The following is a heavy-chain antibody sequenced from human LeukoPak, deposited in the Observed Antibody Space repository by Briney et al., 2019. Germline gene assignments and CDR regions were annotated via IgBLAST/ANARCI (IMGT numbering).Heavy chain of an antibody. J-gene: IGHJ4*02. D-gene: IGHD2-15*01. CDR3: ARVDCSGGSCYDFDY. CDR2: IRSDGSNK. V-gene: IGHV3-30*02. CDR1: GFTFGSYG. Sequence: GGSLRLSCAASGFTFGSYGMHWVRQAPGKGLEWVTFIRSDGSNKYYADSVKGRFTISRDNSKNTLYLQMNSLRAEDTAVYYCARVDCSGGSCYDFDYWGQGTLVTVSS.